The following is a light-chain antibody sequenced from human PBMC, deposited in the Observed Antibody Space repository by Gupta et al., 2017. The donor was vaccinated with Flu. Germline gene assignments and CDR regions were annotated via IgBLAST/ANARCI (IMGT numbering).Light chain of an antibody. CDR1: SSNIGSNY. V-gene: IGLV1-47*01. Sequence: QSVLSQPPSASGTPGQRVTISCSGSSSNIGSNYVFWYQQFPGMAPKLLIYRTAQRPSGVPDRVSGSRSGTSASLAIRGRRSEEEADYYCAAWHDSLSGWVFGGGTKLTVL. J-gene: IGLJ3*02. CDR3: AAWHDSLSGWV. CDR2: RTA.